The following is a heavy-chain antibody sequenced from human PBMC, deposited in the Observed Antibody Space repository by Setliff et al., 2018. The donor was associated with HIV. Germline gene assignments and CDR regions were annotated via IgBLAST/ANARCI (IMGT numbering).Heavy chain of an antibody. V-gene: IGHV4-39*01. CDR1: GGSISSFSYY. CDR2: VYHSGGT. J-gene: IGHJ4*02. D-gene: IGHD6-19*01. CDR3: TRRFEKWLAFDY. Sequence: PSETLSLTCTVSGGSISSFSYYWAWIRQSPGKGLEWIGNVYHSGGTDYNPSLRSRVSISVDTSTNQFSLSLASVTAADTAVYYCTRRFEKWLAFDYWGQGTLVTVSS.